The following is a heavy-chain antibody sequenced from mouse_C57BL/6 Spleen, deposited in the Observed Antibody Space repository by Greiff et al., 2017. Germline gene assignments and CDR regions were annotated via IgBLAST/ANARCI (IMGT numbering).Heavy chain of an antibody. V-gene: IGHV1-74*01. Sequence: VQLQQPGAELVKPRASVKVSCKASGYTFTSSWMHWVKQRPGQGLEWIGRIHPSDSATNYNQKLQGKATLTVDKSSSTAYMQLSSLTSEDAAVYYCAIMGWPMDYWGQGTSVTVSS. CDR2: IHPSDSAT. D-gene: IGHD1-1*02. CDR3: AIMGWPMDY. CDR1: GYTFTSSW. J-gene: IGHJ4*01.